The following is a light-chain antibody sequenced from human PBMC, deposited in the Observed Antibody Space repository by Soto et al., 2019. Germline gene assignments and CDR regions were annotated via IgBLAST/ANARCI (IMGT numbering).Light chain of an antibody. Sequence: QSVLTQSSSASASLGSSVKLTCTLSSGYSTYIIAWHQQQPGKAPRYLMKVERSGSYNKGSGVPDRFSGSSSGADRYLTISNLQSEDEADYYCEIWDSNTFVVFGGGTQLTVL. V-gene: IGLV4-60*03. J-gene: IGLJ2*01. CDR1: SGYSTYI. CDR2: VERSGSY. CDR3: EIWDSNTFVV.